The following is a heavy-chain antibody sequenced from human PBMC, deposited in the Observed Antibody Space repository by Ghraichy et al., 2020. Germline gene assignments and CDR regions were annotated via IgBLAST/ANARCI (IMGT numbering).Heavy chain of an antibody. Sequence: SETLSLTCTVSGVSISSSSYYWAWIRQPPGKGLEWIGSIYYGGSTYYNPSLKSRVTISVDTSKNQFSLKLNSVTAADTAVYYCARNGIVAAGNWIDSWGQGTLVTVSS. J-gene: IGHJ5*01. CDR1: GVSISSSSYY. V-gene: IGHV4-39*01. CDR2: IYYGGST. CDR3: ARNGIVAAGNWIDS. D-gene: IGHD6-13*01.